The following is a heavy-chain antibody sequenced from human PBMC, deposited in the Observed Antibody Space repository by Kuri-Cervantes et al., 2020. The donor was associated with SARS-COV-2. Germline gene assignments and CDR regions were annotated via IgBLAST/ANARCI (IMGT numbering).Heavy chain of an antibody. Sequence: GSLRLSCTVSGGSISGYYWGWIRQPPGKGLGWIGSIYHSGSTYYNPSLKSRVTISVDTSKNQFSLKLSSVTAADTAVYYCARRSYYDFFTGYYIPFYMDVWGKGTTVTVSS. CDR1: GGSISGYY. V-gene: IGHV4-38-2*02. CDR3: ARRSYYDFFTGYYIPFYMDV. CDR2: IYHSGST. D-gene: IGHD3-9*01. J-gene: IGHJ6*03.